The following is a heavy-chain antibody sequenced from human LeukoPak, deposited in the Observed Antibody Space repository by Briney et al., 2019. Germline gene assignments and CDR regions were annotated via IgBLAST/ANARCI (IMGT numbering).Heavy chain of an antibody. CDR2: ISGTSTYI. Sequence: GGSLRLSCAASGSTFSSYSMTWVRQAPGKGLEWVSSISGTSTYIYYADSVKGRFTISRDNAKNSLYLQMHSLTAEDTDVYYCARAAPTVIYEGWGQGTLVTVSS. CDR3: ARAAPTVIYEG. J-gene: IGHJ4*02. CDR1: GSTFSSYS. V-gene: IGHV3-21*01. D-gene: IGHD4-17*01.